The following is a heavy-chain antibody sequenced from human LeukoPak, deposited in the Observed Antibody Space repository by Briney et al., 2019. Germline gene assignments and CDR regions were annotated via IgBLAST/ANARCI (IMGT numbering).Heavy chain of an antibody. Sequence: SETLSLTCTVSGDSISSSIYYWGWIRQPPGKGLEWIGCIYYNGYTYYTSSLKSRVTIFVDTSKNQFSLKLISVTAADTAVYYCASLRGVGGTSYFQHWGQGTLVTVSS. CDR2: IYYNGYT. V-gene: IGHV4-39*01. CDR1: GDSISSSIYY. CDR3: ASLRGVGGTSYFQH. D-gene: IGHD1-26*01. J-gene: IGHJ1*01.